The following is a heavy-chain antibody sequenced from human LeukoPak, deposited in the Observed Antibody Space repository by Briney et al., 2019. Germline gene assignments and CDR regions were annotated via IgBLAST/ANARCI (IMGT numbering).Heavy chain of an antibody. CDR2: IYYSGCT. V-gene: IGHV4-39*01. CDR3: ARTYFYNWFDP. J-gene: IGHJ5*02. D-gene: IGHD2/OR15-2a*01. Sequence: PSETLSLTCTVSGGSISSSSYYWGWIRQPPGKGLEWIGSIYYSGCTYYNPSLKSRVTISVDTSKNQFSLKLSSVTAADTAVYYCARTYFYNWFDPWGQGTLVTVSS. CDR1: GGSISSSSYY.